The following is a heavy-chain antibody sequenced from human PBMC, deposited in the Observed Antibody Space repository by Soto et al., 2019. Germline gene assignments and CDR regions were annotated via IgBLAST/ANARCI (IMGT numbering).Heavy chain of an antibody. V-gene: IGHV4-4*01. J-gene: IGHJ1*01. D-gene: IGHD6-13*01. Sequence: QVQLQESGPGLVKPAGTLSLTCAVSGDSITSHHWWTWVRQPPGKGLEWIGEIHHSGSTNYNPSLKGRVTLSVDKSSNQFSLSLRSVTDADTAVYFCATGPDLAGTRPAGYFPHWGQGTLITVSS. CDR1: GDSITSHHW. CDR2: IHHSGST. CDR3: ATGPDLAGTRPAGYFPH.